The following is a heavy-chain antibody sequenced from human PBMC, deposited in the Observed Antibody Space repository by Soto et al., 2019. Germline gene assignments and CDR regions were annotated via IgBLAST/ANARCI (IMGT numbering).Heavy chain of an antibody. CDR3: SRGSVWYFDL. CDR1: GGSISSGGYY. J-gene: IGHJ2*01. Sequence: QVQLQESGPGLVKPSQTLSLTCTVSGGSISSGGYYWSWIRQLPGKGLEWIGYIYYSGSTYYNPSLKSRVTLSVDTSMNQFALKLSYVTAADTAVYYCSRGSVWYFDLWGRGTLVTVSS. V-gene: IGHV4-31*03. D-gene: IGHD2-15*01. CDR2: IYYSGST.